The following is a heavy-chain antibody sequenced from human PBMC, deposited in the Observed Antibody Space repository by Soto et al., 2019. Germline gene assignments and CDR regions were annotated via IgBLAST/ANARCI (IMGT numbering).Heavy chain of an antibody. CDR3: ARGGPKWDLRRDYYYGMDV. J-gene: IGHJ6*02. V-gene: IGHV1-2*04. Sequence: QVQLVQSGAEVIQPGASVKVSCKASGYTFTGHYIHWVRQAPGQGLEWLGRINPKSGGTKNAQKFQAWVTMTRDTSITTSYMELSRLKSDDTAVYYCARGGPKWDLRRDYYYGMDVWGQGTTVTVSS. D-gene: IGHD1-26*01. CDR1: GYTFTGHY. CDR2: INPKSGGT.